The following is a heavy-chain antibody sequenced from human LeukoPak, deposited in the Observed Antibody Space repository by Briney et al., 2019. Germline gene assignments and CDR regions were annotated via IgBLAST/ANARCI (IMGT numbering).Heavy chain of an antibody. CDR3: ARGVGYYYAFDI. D-gene: IGHD3-22*01. J-gene: IGHJ3*02. Sequence: ASVKVSCKTSGYTFTGYYMHWLRQAPGQGLEWMGRINPNSGGTNYAQKFQGRVTMTRDTSISTAYMELSRLRSDDTAVYYCARGVGYYYAFDIWGQGTMVTVSS. V-gene: IGHV1-2*06. CDR2: INPNSGGT. CDR1: GYTFTGYY.